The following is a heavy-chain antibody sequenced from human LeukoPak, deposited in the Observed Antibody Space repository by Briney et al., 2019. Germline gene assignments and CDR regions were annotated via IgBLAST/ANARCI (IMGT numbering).Heavy chain of an antibody. D-gene: IGHD5-12*01. CDR1: GFTFSSYG. Sequence: GGSLRLSCAASGFTFSSYGMHWVRQAPGKGLEWVAVIWYDGSNKYYADSVKGRFTIPRDNSKNTLYLQMNSLRAEDTAVYYCASGRRMATIRHDNKRTPGVHAFDIWGQGTMVTVSS. CDR2: IWYDGSNK. V-gene: IGHV3-33*01. CDR3: ASGRRMATIRHDNKRTPGVHAFDI. J-gene: IGHJ3*02.